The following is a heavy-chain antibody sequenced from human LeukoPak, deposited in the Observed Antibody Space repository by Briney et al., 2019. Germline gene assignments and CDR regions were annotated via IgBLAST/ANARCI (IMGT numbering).Heavy chain of an antibody. Sequence: GGSLRLSCAASGFTFSSYSMNWVSQAPGKGLEWVSSITGNSKSIDYADSVKGRFAISRDNAKNSLFLQMDSLRVEDTAVYYCVREGSGSTHYMDVWGKGTTVTVSS. D-gene: IGHD3-10*01. CDR3: VREGSGSTHYMDV. V-gene: IGHV3-21*01. CDR2: ITGNSKSI. J-gene: IGHJ6*03. CDR1: GFTFSSYS.